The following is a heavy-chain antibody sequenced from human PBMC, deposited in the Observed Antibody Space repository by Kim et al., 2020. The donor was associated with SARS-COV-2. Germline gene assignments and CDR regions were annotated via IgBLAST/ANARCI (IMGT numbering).Heavy chain of an antibody. Sequence: RYSPSFQGQVTIAADKSISTAYLQWSSLKASDTAMYYCASLHSGSYYFDYWGQGTLVTVSS. D-gene: IGHD1-26*01. J-gene: IGHJ4*02. V-gene: IGHV5-51*01. CDR3: ASLHSGSYYFDY.